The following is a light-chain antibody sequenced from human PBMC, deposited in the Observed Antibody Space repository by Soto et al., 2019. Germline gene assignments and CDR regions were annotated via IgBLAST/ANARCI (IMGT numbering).Light chain of an antibody. CDR1: QSVLYSSNNKNY. V-gene: IGKV4-1*01. Sequence: DIVMTQSPDSLAVSLGERATINCKSSQSVLYSSNNKNYLAWYKQKPGQPPKLLIYWASTRESGVPDRFSGSGSGTDFTLTISSLQAEDVAVYSCQQYYSTPSFTFGQGTKLEIK. CDR2: WAS. CDR3: QQYYSTPSFT. J-gene: IGKJ2*01.